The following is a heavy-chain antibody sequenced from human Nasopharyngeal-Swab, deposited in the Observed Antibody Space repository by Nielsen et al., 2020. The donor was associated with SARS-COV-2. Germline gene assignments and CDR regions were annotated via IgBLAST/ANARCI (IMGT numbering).Heavy chain of an antibody. CDR1: GYTFTSYA. CDR3: ARDGYYDFWSGGSPGDAFDI. V-gene: IGHV1-3*01. CDR2: INAGNGNT. Sequence: ASVKVSCKASGYTFTSYAMHWVRQAPGQRLEWMGWINAGNGNTKYSQKFQGRVTITRDTSASTAYMELSSLRSEDTAVYYCARDGYYDFWSGGSPGDAFDILRQGTMVTVSS. J-gene: IGHJ3*02. D-gene: IGHD3-3*01.